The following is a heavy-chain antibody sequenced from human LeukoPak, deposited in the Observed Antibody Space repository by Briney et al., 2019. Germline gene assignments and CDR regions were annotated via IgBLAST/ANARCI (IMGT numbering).Heavy chain of an antibody. CDR3: ALRRSGSYLPFDY. Sequence: PGGSLRLYCAASGFTGSSNYMSWVRQAPGKGLEWVSVIYSGGSTYYADSVKGRFTISRDNSKNTLYLQMNSLRAEDTAVYYCALRRSGSYLPFDYWGQGTLVTVSS. V-gene: IGHV3-53*01. D-gene: IGHD1-26*01. J-gene: IGHJ4*02. CDR2: IYSGGST. CDR1: GFTGSSNY.